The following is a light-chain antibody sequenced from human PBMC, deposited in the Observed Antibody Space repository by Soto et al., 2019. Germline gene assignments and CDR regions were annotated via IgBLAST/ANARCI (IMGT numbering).Light chain of an antibody. CDR1: SSKIGAGYD. V-gene: IGLV1-40*01. CDR3: QSFDSSLSGWRV. J-gene: IGLJ3*02. CDR2: GNS. Sequence: QSVLTQPPSVSGAPGQRVTISCTGSSSKIGAGYDVHWYQQLPGTAPKLLIYGNSNRPSGVPDRFSGSKSGTSASLAITGLQAEDEADYYCQSFDSSLSGWRVFCGGPKLTVL.